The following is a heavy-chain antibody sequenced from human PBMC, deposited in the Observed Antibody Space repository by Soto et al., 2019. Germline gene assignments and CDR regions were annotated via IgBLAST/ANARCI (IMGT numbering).Heavy chain of an antibody. J-gene: IGHJ5*02. CDR2: IYYSGVT. V-gene: IGHV4-31*03. D-gene: IGHD3-10*01. CDR1: GDPITSGGFY. CDR3: ASDLRGRRSGRFDP. Sequence: QVQLQESGPGLVKPSETLSLTCTLSGDPITSGGFYWTWIRQHPAKGLEWIGYIYYSGVTYYNPSLKSRATISVDTSKTQFSLNLSSVSAADTAMYYCASDLRGRRSGRFDPWGQGTLVTVSS.